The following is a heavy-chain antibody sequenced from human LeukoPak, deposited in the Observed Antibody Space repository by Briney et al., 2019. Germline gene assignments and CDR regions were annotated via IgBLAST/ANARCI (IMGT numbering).Heavy chain of an antibody. D-gene: IGHD3-22*01. V-gene: IGHV4-61*01. J-gene: IGHJ5*02. CDR2: IYYSGST. CDR3: ARTTYYYDSSGYSLRRFDP. CDR1: GGSISSSSYY. Sequence: SETLSLTCTVSGGSISSSSYYWSWIRQPPGKGLEWIGYIYYSGSTNYNPSLKSRVTISVDTSKNQFSLKLSSVTAADTAVYYCARTTYYYDSSGYSLRRFDPWGQGTLVTVSS.